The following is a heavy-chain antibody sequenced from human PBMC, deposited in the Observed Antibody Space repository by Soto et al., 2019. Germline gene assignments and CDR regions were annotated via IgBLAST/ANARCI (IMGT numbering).Heavy chain of an antibody. V-gene: IGHV1-46*01. CDR3: ARGPGGTLDY. Sequence: APVKVSCKASGYTFTSYFLHWVRQAPGQGLEWMGIINPTGGGTTYAQRFQGRVTMTRDTSTSTVYMELSSLKSEDTAVYYCARGPGGTLDYWGQGTLVTVSS. CDR1: GYTFTSYF. J-gene: IGHJ4*02. CDR2: INPTGGGT. D-gene: IGHD2-15*01.